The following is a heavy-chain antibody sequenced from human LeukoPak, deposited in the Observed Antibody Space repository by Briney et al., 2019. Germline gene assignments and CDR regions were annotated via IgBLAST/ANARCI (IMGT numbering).Heavy chain of an antibody. Sequence: ASVKVSCKASGYTFTIYGIGWVRQAPGQGLEWMGWIKDNNDKTNSAQKFQGRVSMTTDTSTSTAYMELRSLRFDDTAVYYCARGGYCMGGTCFSYPFDIWGQGTLVTVSS. J-gene: IGHJ3*02. CDR1: GYTFTIYG. V-gene: IGHV1-18*01. D-gene: IGHD2-15*01. CDR2: IKDNNDKT. CDR3: ARGGYCMGGTCFSYPFDI.